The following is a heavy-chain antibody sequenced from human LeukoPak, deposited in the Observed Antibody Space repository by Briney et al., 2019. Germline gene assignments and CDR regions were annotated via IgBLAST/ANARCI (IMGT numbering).Heavy chain of an antibody. CDR1: GFTLSTYS. V-gene: IGHV3-21*01. Sequence: GGSLRLSCAASGFTLSTYSMNWVRQAPGKGLEWVSSISSSSSNIYYADSVKGRFTIPRDNAKNALYLQMNSLRAEDTAVYYCARSFTLIGGGFDYWGQGTLVTVSS. D-gene: IGHD3-22*01. CDR3: ARSFTLIGGGFDY. J-gene: IGHJ4*02. CDR2: ISSSSSNI.